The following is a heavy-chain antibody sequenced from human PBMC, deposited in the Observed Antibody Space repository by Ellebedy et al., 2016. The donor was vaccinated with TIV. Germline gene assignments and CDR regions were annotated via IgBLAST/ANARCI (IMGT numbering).Heavy chain of an antibody. Sequence: GESLKISCAASGFTVSSNYMSWVRQAPGKGLEWVSVIYSGGSTYYADSVKGRFTISRDNSKNTLYLQMNSLRAEDTAVYYCAREPGMVRGARVLGYFDYWGQGTLVTVSS. CDR3: AREPGMVRGARVLGYFDY. V-gene: IGHV3-66*01. CDR1: GFTVSSNY. J-gene: IGHJ4*02. D-gene: IGHD3-10*01. CDR2: IYSGGST.